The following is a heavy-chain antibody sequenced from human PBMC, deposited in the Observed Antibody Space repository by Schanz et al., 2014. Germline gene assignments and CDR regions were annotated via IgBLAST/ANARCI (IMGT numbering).Heavy chain of an antibody. V-gene: IGHV3-11*06. CDR2: INTGSNYI. CDR3: VSQTGSPNY. D-gene: IGHD6-13*01. J-gene: IGHJ4*02. CDR1: GFVFGDYY. Sequence: VQLMESGGGLVKPGGSLRLSCAASGFVFGDYYMSWIRQAPGKGLEWISFINTGSNYINYADSVKGRFTMSRDNAKNSVFLQMNSLRVEDTAVYFCVSQTGSPNYWGQGTLVTVSS.